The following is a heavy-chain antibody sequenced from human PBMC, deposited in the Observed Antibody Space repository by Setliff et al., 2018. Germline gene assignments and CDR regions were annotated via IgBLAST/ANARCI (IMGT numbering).Heavy chain of an antibody. J-gene: IGHJ4*02. D-gene: IGHD5-18*01. CDR2: IIPMFGTT. V-gene: IGHV1-69*13. CDR1: GGTFISFG. Sequence: SVKVSCKASGGTFISFGISWVRQAPGQGLEWMGGIIPMFGTTNYAQNFQGRVTITADESTTTAYMELSSLRSDDTAVYYCATFRGYTYGYDYWGQGTLVTVSS. CDR3: ATFRGYTYGYDY.